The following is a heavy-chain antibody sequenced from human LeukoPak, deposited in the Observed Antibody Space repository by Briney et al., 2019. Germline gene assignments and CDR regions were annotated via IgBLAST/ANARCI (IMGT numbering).Heavy chain of an antibody. CDR2: ISYSGST. V-gene: IGHV4-59*08. J-gene: IGHJ4*02. CDR1: GGSITSDY. Sequence: PSETLSLTYSVSGGSITSDYWSWIRQPPGQGLEWLGYISYSGSTYYNPFLKSRVTISVDTSKNQFSLRLSSVTAADTAVYYCARHQRDSSGYHYFDYWGKGTLVTVSS. D-gene: IGHD3-22*01. CDR3: ARHQRDSSGYHYFDY.